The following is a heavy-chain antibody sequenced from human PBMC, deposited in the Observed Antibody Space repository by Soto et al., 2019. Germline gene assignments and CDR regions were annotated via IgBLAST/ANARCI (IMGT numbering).Heavy chain of an antibody. CDR3: ARHLTYCSAGSCYSDFPYYGMDV. CDR2: IFYSGST. V-gene: IGHV4-39*01. D-gene: IGHD2-15*01. Sequence: SETLSLTCTVAGGSISSSSYYWGWIRQPPGKGLEWIGSIFYSGSTYYNPSLKSRVTISVDTSKNQFSLKLSSVTAADTAVYYCARHLTYCSAGSCYSDFPYYGMDVWGQGTTVT. CDR1: GGSISSSSYY. J-gene: IGHJ6*02.